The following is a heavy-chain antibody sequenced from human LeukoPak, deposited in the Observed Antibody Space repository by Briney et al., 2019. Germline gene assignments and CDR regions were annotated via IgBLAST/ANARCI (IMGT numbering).Heavy chain of an antibody. CDR1: GSTFRSHS. Sequence: PGGSLRLSCAASGSTFRSHSMHWVRQAPGKGLEWVTVISHDGTNDYYRDSVKGRFTISRDNSKNTVLLQMNSLRPDDTVLYYGVGSPTYYHMDVWGKGTTVTVSS. V-gene: IGHV3-30*04. J-gene: IGHJ6*03. CDR2: ISHDGTND. CDR3: VGSPTYYHMDV. D-gene: IGHD3-10*01.